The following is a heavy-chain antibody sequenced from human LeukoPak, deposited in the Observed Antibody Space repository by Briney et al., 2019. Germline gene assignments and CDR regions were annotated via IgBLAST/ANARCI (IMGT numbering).Heavy chain of an antibody. CDR3: ARLKVAAAAVDY. Sequence: SETLSLTCSVSGGSVSSSGYYWSWIRQPPGKGLEWIGYIHYSGSTNYNPSLKTRVTISIDTSKNQFSLKLSSVTAADTAVYYCARLKVAAAAVDYWGQGTLVTVSS. CDR1: GGSVSSSGYY. J-gene: IGHJ4*02. D-gene: IGHD6-13*01. CDR2: IHYSGST. V-gene: IGHV4-61*08.